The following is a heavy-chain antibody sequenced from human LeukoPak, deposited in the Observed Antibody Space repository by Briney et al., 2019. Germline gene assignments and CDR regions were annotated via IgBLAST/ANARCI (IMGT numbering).Heavy chain of an antibody. D-gene: IGHD3-10*01. J-gene: IGHJ3*02. V-gene: IGHV4-59*01. CDR3: ARLRSGAFDAFDI. Sequence: PSETLSLTCTVSGGSISSYYWSWIRQPPGKGLEWIGYIYYSGSTNYNPSLKSRVTISVDTSKNQFSLRLSSVTAADTAVYYCARLRSGAFDAFDIWGQGTMVTVSS. CDR1: GGSISSYY. CDR2: IYYSGST.